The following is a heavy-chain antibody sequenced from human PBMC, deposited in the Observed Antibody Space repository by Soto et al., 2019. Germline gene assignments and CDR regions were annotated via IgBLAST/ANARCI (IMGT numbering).Heavy chain of an antibody. D-gene: IGHD6-13*01. CDR3: ARSPPTLIASTPL. CDR2: IYYSGST. J-gene: IGHJ4*02. CDR1: GGSISSSSYY. V-gene: IGHV4-39*01. Sequence: SETLSLTCTVSGGSISSSSYYWGWIRQPPGKGLEWIGSIYYSGSTYYNPSLKSRVTISVDTSKNQFSLKLSSVTAADTAVYYCARSPPTLIASTPLWGQGTLVTVSS.